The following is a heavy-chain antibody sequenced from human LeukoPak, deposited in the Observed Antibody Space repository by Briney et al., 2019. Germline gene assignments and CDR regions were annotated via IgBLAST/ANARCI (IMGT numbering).Heavy chain of an antibody. V-gene: IGHV1-46*01. D-gene: IGHD3-10*01. Sequence: ASVKVSCKASGYTFTGYYMHWVRQAPGQGLEWMGIINPSGGSTSYAQKFQGRVTMTRDTSTSTVYMELSSLRSEDTAVYYCARDRGGITMVRGVINEDRNWFDPWGQGTLVTVSS. CDR3: ARDRGGITMVRGVINEDRNWFDP. CDR2: INPSGGST. J-gene: IGHJ5*02. CDR1: GYTFTGYY.